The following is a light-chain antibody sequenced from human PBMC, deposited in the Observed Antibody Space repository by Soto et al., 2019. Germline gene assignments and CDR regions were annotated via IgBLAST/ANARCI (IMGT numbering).Light chain of an antibody. J-gene: IGLJ1*01. CDR2: DVS. CDR1: SSDVGGYNY. V-gene: IGLV2-14*01. CDR3: SSYTSSSTYV. Sequence: QSVLTQPASVSGSPGQSITISCTGTSSDVGGYNYVSWYQQHPGKAPKLMIYDVSNRPSGVSNRFSVSKSGNTASLTISGLQAEDEADYCCSSYTSSSTYVFGTGTKLTVL.